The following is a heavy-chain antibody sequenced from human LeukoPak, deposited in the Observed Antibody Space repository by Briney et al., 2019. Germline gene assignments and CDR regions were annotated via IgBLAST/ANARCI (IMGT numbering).Heavy chain of an antibody. CDR1: GYSFTNYW. V-gene: IGHV5-51*01. CDR3: AREVVIGPRRGYALDI. CDR2: IYPGDSYT. D-gene: IGHD2-21*01. J-gene: IGHJ3*02. Sequence: GESLKISCEGSGYSFTNYWIGWVRQMPGKGLEWMGIIYPGDSYTRYSPSFQGQVTISADKSINNAYLQWSRLKTSDTAMYYCAREVVIGPRRGYALDIWGQGTVVTVSS.